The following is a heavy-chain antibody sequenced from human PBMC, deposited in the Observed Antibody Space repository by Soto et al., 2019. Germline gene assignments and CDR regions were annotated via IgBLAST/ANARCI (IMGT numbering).Heavy chain of an antibody. J-gene: IGHJ6*04. V-gene: IGHV3-74*01. Sequence: EVQLVESGGGLVQPGESLRLSCAASGFTLSGRSMHWVRQAPGKGLVWVSGIDNAGTDSTYADSVKGRFTSSRDNAKNMLYLQMNSPRVEDTAVYYCARGWFGPDVWGKGTTVTVSS. CDR1: GFTLSGRS. CDR2: IDNAGTDS. CDR3: ARGWFGPDV. D-gene: IGHD3-10*01.